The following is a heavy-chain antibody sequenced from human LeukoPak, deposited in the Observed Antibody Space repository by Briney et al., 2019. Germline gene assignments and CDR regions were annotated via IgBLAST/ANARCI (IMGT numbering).Heavy chain of an antibody. CDR2: IKQDGSEK. V-gene: IGHV3-7*03. Sequence: GGSLRLSCAASGFTFSDYWMHWVRQSPGKGLEWVANIKQDGSEKSYVDSVKGRFTISRDNAKNSLYLQMNSLRAEDTAVYYCANLADDWGQGTLVTVSS. CDR3: ANLADD. J-gene: IGHJ4*02. CDR1: GFTFSDYW. D-gene: IGHD3-16*01.